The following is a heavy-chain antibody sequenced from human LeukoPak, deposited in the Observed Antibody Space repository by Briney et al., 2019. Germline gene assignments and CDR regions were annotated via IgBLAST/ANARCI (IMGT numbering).Heavy chain of an antibody. V-gene: IGHV3-21*01. Sequence: GGSLRLSCAASGFTFSSYMMNWVRQAPGKGLEWVSSINSGSTYTYYTESVKGRFTVSRGNAKNSLFLQMNSLRAEDTAIYYCARSLTTLTYEGYWGQGTLVTVSS. CDR3: ARSLTTLTYEGY. CDR1: GFTFSSYM. J-gene: IGHJ4*02. D-gene: IGHD1-1*01. CDR2: INSGSTYT.